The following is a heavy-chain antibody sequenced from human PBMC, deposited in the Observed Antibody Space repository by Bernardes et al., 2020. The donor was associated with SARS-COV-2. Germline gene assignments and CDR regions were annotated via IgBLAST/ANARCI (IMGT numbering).Heavy chain of an antibody. CDR3: AKDLSKVRYYYGMTS. Sequence: GGSLRLSCAASGFTFDDYAMHWVRQAPGKGLEWVSGINWNSAGIGYADSVKGRFTISRDNGKNSLYLQMNSLRAEDTALYYCAKDLSKVRYYYGMTSGAKGPRSPSP. CDR1: GFTFDDYA. J-gene: IGHJ6*02. V-gene: IGHV3-9*01. D-gene: IGHD3-10*01. CDR2: INWNSAGI.